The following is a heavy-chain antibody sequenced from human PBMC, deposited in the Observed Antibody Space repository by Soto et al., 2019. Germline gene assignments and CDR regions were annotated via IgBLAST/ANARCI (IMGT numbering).Heavy chain of an antibody. CDR2: IYYSGST. J-gene: IGHJ6*02. CDR1: GGSISSGDYY. D-gene: IGHD2-2*02. CDR3: ARWNRGIVVVPAAIWSTDYYYGMDV. Sequence: SETLSLTCTVSGGSISSGDYYWSWIRQPPGKGLEWIGYIYYSGSTYYNPSLKSRVTISVDTSKNQFSLKLSSVTAADTAVYYCARWNRGIVVVPAAIWSTDYYYGMDVWGQGTTVTVSS. V-gene: IGHV4-30-4*01.